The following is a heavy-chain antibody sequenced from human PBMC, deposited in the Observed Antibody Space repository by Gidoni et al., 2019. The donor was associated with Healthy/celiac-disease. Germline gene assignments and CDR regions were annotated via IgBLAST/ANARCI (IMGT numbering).Heavy chain of an antibody. J-gene: IGHJ4*02. D-gene: IGHD2-2*01. CDR3: ASSGGGIVVVPGAQGGFDY. V-gene: IGHV1-69*01. Sequence: WMGGIIPIFGTANYAQKFQGRVTITADESTSTAYMELSSLRSEDTAVYYCASSGGGIVVVPGAQGGFDYWGQGTLVTVSS. CDR2: IIPIFGTA.